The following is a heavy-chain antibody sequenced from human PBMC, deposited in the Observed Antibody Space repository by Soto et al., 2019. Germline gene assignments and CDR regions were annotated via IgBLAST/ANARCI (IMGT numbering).Heavy chain of an antibody. J-gene: IGHJ6*02. CDR2: ISYHGTEK. D-gene: IGHD3-10*01. V-gene: IGHV3-30*18. CDR1: GVTFNNYA. Sequence: QVQLVESGGGVVQPGMSMRLSCAASGVTFNNYAMHCVRQAPGKGLEWVADISYHGTEKGYADSVKGRFTISSDNSKHTLYVDMISLRPEDTAVYYCAKDIRGVDKGNYCRYVWGQGTTVLVS. CDR3: AKDIRGVDKGNYCRYV.